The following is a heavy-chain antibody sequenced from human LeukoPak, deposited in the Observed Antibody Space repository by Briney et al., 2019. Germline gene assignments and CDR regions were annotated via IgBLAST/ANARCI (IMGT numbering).Heavy chain of an antibody. CDR3: ARDIRYSSSSALYYYYGMDV. J-gene: IGHJ6*02. D-gene: IGHD6-13*01. V-gene: IGHV3-53*01. CDR2: IYSGGST. Sequence: GGSLRLSCAASGFTVSSNYMSWVRQAPGKGLEWVSVIYSGGSTYYADSAKGRFTISRDNSKNTLYLQMNSLRAEDTAVYYCARDIRYSSSSALYYYYGMDVWGQGTTVTVSS. CDR1: GFTVSSNY.